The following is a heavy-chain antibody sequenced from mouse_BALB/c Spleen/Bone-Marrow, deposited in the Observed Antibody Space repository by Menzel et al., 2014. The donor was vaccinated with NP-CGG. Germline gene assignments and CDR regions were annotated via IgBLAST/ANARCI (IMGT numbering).Heavy chain of an antibody. CDR2: ISYDGYN. CDR3: ARDPHYGDYLGDY. V-gene: IGHV3-6*02. Sequence: EVQLQQSGPGLVKPSQSLSLPCSVTGYSITSGYYWNWIRQFPGNKLEWMDYISYDGYNKYNPSLKNRISITRGTSENQFFLKLSSVTTEDTATYYCARDPHYGDYLGDYWGQGTTLTVSS. J-gene: IGHJ2*01. CDR1: GYSITSGYY. D-gene: IGHD2-13*01.